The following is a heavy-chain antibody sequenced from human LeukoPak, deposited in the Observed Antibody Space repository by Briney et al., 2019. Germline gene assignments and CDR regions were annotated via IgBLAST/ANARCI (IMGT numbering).Heavy chain of an antibody. CDR3: ARVTCSSTNCATVDY. D-gene: IGHD2-2*01. Sequence: GGSLRLSCAAYGFTFSKYWMHWVRQAPGKGLVWVSRIDTDGRDTTYADSVKGRFTISRDNAKNTLYLQMNSLRAEETAVYYCARVTCSSTNCATVDYWGQGTLVTVSS. V-gene: IGHV3-74*01. J-gene: IGHJ4*02. CDR2: IDTDGRDT. CDR1: GFTFSKYW.